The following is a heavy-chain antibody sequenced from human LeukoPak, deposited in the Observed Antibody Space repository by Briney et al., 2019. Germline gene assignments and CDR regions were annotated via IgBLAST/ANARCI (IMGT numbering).Heavy chain of an antibody. CDR2: ISWNSGSI. CDR3: AKEAPHYYDSSGYYAAEFDY. J-gene: IGHJ4*02. CDR1: GFTFDDYA. D-gene: IGHD3-22*01. Sequence: GGSLRLSCAASGFTFDDYAMHWVRQAPGKGLEWVSGISWNSGSIGYADSVKGRFSISRDNAKNSLYLQMNSLRAEDTALYYCAKEAPHYYDSSGYYAAEFDYWGQGTLVTVSS. V-gene: IGHV3-9*01.